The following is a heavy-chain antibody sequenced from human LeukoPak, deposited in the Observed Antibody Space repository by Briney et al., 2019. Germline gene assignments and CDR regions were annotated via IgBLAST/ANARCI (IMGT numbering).Heavy chain of an antibody. D-gene: IGHD3-10*01. J-gene: IGHJ4*02. Sequence: ASVKVSCKASGYTFSDHHMHWVRQAAGQGLEWMGKITPSDASTTYAQKFQDRVTMTRDTSTSTVYMELNSLSSEDTAVYYCARDTYGSDYWGQGTLVTVSS. V-gene: IGHV1-46*01. CDR3: ARDTYGSDY. CDR1: GYTFSDHH. CDR2: ITPSDAST.